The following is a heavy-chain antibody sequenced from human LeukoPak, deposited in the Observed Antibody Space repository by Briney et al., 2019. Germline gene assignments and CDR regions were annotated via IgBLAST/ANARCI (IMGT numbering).Heavy chain of an antibody. D-gene: IGHD3-22*01. J-gene: IGHJ4*02. CDR2: INSDGSST. CDR3: ANWYYYDSSGYHSSFDY. V-gene: IGHV3-74*01. CDR1: GFTFSSYW. Sequence: AGGSLRLSCAASGFTFSSYWMHWARQAPGKGLVWVSRINSDGSSTSYADSVKGRFTISRDNSKNTLYLQMNSLRAEDTAVYYCANWYYYDSSGYHSSFDYWGQGTLVAVSS.